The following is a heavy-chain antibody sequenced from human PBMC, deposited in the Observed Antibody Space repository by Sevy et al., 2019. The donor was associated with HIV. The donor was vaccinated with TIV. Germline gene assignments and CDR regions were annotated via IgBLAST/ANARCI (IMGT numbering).Heavy chain of an antibody. J-gene: IGHJ4*02. CDR1: GFTFSSYW. Sequence: GGSLRLSCAASGFTFSSYWMSWVRQAPGKGLEWVANIKQDGSDRYYVDSVKGRFTISRDNTKNSLYLQMDSLRVEDTAEYYCVRGGQRFDYWGQGTLVTVSS. D-gene: IGHD6-25*01. V-gene: IGHV3-7*01. CDR3: VRGGQRFDY. CDR2: IKQDGSDR.